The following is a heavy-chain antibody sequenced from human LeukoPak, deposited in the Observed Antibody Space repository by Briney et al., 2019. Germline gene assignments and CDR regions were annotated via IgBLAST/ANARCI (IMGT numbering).Heavy chain of an antibody. CDR1: GFTFSSYG. Sequence: GGSLRLSCAASGFTFSSYGMHWVRQAPGKGLEWVAFIRYDGSNKYYADSVKGRFTISRDNSKNTLYLQMNSLRAEDTAVYYCAKVGTGSGYSSGYHNYFDYWGQGTLVTVSS. V-gene: IGHV3-30*02. CDR2: IRYDGSNK. CDR3: AKVGTGSGYSSGYHNYFDY. J-gene: IGHJ4*02. D-gene: IGHD6-19*01.